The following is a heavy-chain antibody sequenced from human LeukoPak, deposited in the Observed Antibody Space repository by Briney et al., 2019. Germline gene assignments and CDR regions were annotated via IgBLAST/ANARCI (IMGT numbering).Heavy chain of an antibody. CDR1: GFTFSSYS. D-gene: IGHD3-3*01. CDR3: ARAESRFLEWVQTTFDY. J-gene: IGHJ4*02. CDR2: ISSSSSYI. V-gene: IGHV3-21*01. Sequence: GGSLRLSCAASGFTFSSYSMNWVRQAPGKGLEWVSSISSSSSYIYYADSVKGRFTISRDNAKNSLYLQMNSLRAEDTAVYYCARAESRFLEWVQTTFDYWGQGTLVTVSS.